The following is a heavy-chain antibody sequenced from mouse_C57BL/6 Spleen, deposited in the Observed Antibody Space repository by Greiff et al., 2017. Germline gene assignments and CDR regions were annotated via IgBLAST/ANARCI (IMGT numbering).Heavy chain of an antibody. D-gene: IGHD2-5*01. J-gene: IGHJ3*01. CDR3: ARTPSYYSNYGAY. Sequence: QVQLKQSGPELVKPGASVKISCKASGYAFSSSWMNWVKQRPGKGLEWIGRIYPGDGDTNYNGKFKGKATLTADKSSSTAYMQLSSLTSEDSAVYFCARTPSYYSNYGAYWGQGTLVTVSA. V-gene: IGHV1-82*01. CDR2: IYPGDGDT. CDR1: GYAFSSSW.